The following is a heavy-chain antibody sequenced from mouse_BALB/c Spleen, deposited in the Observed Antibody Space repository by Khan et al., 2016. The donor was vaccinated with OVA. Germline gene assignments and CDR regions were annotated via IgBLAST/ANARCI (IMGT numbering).Heavy chain of an antibody. J-gene: IGHJ3*01. CDR3: ARLAYYYDSEGVAY. CDR1: GFTFRTYG. CDR2: VSTGGHYT. D-gene: IGHD1-1*01. V-gene: IGHV5-6*01. Sequence: EVQLQESGGDVVKPGGSLKLSCAASGFTFRTYGMSWVRQTPNKRLEWVATVSTGGHYTYYPDTVKGRLTISRDNAQNTLYLQMSSLKSEDTAIFYGARLAYYYDSEGVAYWGQGTLVTVSA.